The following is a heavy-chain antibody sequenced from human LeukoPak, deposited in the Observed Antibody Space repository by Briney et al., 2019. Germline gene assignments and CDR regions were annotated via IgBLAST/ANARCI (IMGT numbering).Heavy chain of an antibody. CDR3: ARAEVEMATSFDY. CDR1: GGTFSSYA. CDR2: IIPILGIA. J-gene: IGHJ4*02. Sequence: ASVTVSFKASGGTFSSYAISWVRQAPGQGGEWMGRIIPILGIANYAQKFQGRVTITADKSMSTAYMELSSLRSEDAAVYYCARAEVEMATSFDYWGQGTLVTVSS. D-gene: IGHD5-24*01. V-gene: IGHV1-69*04.